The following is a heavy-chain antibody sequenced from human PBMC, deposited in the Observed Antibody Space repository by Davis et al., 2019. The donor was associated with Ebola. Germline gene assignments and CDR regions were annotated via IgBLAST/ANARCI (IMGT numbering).Heavy chain of an antibody. Sequence: ASVKVSCKASGYTFTSYDINWVRQATGQGLEWMGWMNPNSGNTGYAQKFQGRVTMTRNTSISTAYMELSSLRSEDTAVYYCARRRGVPSANDYFDVWGQGTMATVSS. CDR2: MNPNSGNT. CDR3: ARRRGVPSANDYFDV. D-gene: IGHD2-2*01. V-gene: IGHV1-8*01. CDR1: GYTFTSYD. J-gene: IGHJ3*01.